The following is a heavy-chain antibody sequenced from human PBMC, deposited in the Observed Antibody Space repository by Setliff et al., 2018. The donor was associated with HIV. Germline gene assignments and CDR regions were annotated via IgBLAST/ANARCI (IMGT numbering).Heavy chain of an antibody. D-gene: IGHD3-16*02. J-gene: IGHJ4*02. Sequence: PSETLSLTCIVSGVSTISSSSSYYWGWIRQPPGKGLEWIGSIYYSGNTYYNPSLKSRVTISVDTSKNQFSLKLSSVTAADTAVYHCARRVILSYGYYFDYWGQGTLVTVSS. CDR2: IYYSGNT. CDR3: ARRVILSYGYYFDY. V-gene: IGHV4-39*01. CDR1: GVSTISSSSSYY.